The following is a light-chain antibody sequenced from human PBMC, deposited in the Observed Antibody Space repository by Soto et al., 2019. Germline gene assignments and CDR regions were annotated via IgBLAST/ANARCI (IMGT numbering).Light chain of an antibody. V-gene: IGKV1-5*03. CDR2: KAS. CDR3: QQYDSYPT. CDR1: QTVNTW. J-gene: IGKJ1*01. Sequence: DIQMTHSPSTLSASVGDRVTITFRSSQTVNTWLAWYQQKPGKAPKVLIYKASSLESGVPSRFSGSGSGTEFTLTISSLQPDDFATYYCQQYDSYPTFGQGTKVDIK.